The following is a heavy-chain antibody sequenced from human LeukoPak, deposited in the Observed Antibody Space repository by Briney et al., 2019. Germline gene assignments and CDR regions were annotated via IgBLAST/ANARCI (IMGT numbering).Heavy chain of an antibody. CDR2: IKEDGSEK. Sequence: GGSLRLSCAASGFTFRNYWMRWVRQAPGKGLEWVANIKEDGSEKYYVDSVKGRFTISRDNAKNSLYLQMNSLRAEDTAVYYCAKEVGAWYIVVVPAAMALFDYWGQGTLVTVSS. D-gene: IGHD2-2*01. CDR1: GFTFRNYW. J-gene: IGHJ4*02. CDR3: AKEVGAWYIVVVPAAMALFDY. V-gene: IGHV3-7*01.